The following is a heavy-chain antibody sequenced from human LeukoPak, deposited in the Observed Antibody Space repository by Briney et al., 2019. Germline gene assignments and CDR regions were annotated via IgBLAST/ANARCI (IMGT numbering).Heavy chain of an antibody. V-gene: IGHV4-38-2*02. CDR1: GYSISSGYY. J-gene: IGHJ5*02. Sequence: AETLSLTCTVSGYSISSGYYWGWIRQPPGKGLEWIGSIYHSGSTYYNPSLKSRVTISVDTSKNQFSLKLSSVTAADTAVYYCARQATARRPYYDILTGYYKYNWFDPWGQGTLVTVSS. D-gene: IGHD3-9*01. CDR3: ARQATARRPYYDILTGYYKYNWFDP. CDR2: IYHSGST.